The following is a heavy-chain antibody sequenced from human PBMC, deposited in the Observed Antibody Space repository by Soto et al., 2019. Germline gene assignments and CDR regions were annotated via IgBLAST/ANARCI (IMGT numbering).Heavy chain of an antibody. D-gene: IGHD2-2*01. CDR2: IYYSGKT. Sequence: SETLSLTCSLSGASITSTTYFWAWIRQPPGKGLEWAGSIYYSGKTHYNPSLKSRTTISVDRSRNQFSLQVSSVTAADTAVYSCSKTLPSPGRFDYWGQGTVVTVSS. CDR3: SKTLPSPGRFDY. V-gene: IGHV4-39*01. CDR1: GASITSTTYF. J-gene: IGHJ4*02.